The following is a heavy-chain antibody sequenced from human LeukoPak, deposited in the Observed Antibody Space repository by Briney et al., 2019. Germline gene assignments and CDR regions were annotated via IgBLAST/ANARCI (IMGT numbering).Heavy chain of an antibody. V-gene: IGHV1-8*01. CDR3: ATVDSGIAAAGTNYYYYYYGMTS. J-gene: IGHJ6*02. Sequence: ASVKVSCKASGYTFTSYDINWVRQATGQGLEWMGWMNPNSGNTGYAQKFQGRVTMTRNTSISTAYMELSSLRSEDTAVYYCATVDSGIAAAGTNYYYYYYGMTSGAKGPRSPSP. CDR2: MNPNSGNT. D-gene: IGHD6-13*01. CDR1: GYTFTSYD.